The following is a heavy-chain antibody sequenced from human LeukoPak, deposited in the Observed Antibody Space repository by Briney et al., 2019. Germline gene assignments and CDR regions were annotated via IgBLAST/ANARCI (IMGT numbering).Heavy chain of an antibody. CDR1: GGSISGYY. J-gene: IGHJ4*02. CDR2: IYYSGST. V-gene: IGHV4-59*01. D-gene: IGHD6-19*01. CDR3: ARDRGSGRPIDY. Sequence: SETLSLTCTVSGGSISGYYWSWIRQPPGKGLEWIGYIYYSGSTNYNPSLKSRVTISVDTSKNQFSLKLRSVTAADTAVYYCARDRGSGRPIDYWGQGTLVTVSS.